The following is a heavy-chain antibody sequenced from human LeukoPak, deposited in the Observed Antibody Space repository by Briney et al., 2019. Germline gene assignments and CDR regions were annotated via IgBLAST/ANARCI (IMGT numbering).Heavy chain of an antibody. D-gene: IGHD2-21*01. V-gene: IGHV1-69*05. CDR2: IIPIFGTA. CDR1: GYTFTGNH. CDR3: ARGTYCGGDCYSSDY. J-gene: IGHJ4*02. Sequence: ASVKVSCKASGYTFTGNHIHWVRQAPGQGLEWMGGIIPIFGTANYAQKFQGRVTITTDESTSTAYMELSSLRSEDTAVYYCARGTYCGGDCYSSDYWGQGTLVTVSS.